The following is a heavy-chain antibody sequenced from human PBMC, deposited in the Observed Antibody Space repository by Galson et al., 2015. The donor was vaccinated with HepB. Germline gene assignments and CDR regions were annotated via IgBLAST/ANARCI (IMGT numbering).Heavy chain of an antibody. V-gene: IGHV3-30*01. CDR1: GFTFTSYN. CDR3: ARDSNWNYDY. Sequence: SLRLSCATSGFTFTSYNMHWVRQSPAKGLEWLAIISYDGKTAFYADSVKGRFTISRDNSKNTLSLQMNSLRPQDTAVYYCARDSNWNYDYWGQGTLVTVSS. CDR2: ISYDGKTA. D-gene: IGHD1-1*01. J-gene: IGHJ4*02.